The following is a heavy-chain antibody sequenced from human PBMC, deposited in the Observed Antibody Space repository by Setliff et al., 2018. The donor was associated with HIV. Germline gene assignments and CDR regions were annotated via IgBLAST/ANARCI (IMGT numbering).Heavy chain of an antibody. CDR2: ISSTSSTI. V-gene: IGHV3-48*01. J-gene: IGHJ6*03. D-gene: IGHD3-9*01. CDR3: ARDLYFYYYMDV. CDR1: GSGFTFSSYS. Sequence: GESLKISCAASGSGFTFSSYSMNWVRQAPGKGLEWVSYISSTSSTIYYANSVKGRFTISRDDAKNSLYLQMNSLRAEDTAVYYCARDLYFYYYMDVWGKGTTVTV.